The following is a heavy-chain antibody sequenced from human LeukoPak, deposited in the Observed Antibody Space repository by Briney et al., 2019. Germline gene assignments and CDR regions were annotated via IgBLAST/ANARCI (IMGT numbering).Heavy chain of an antibody. CDR1: GFTFSSYA. CDR2: ISSNGRST. D-gene: IGHD3-10*01. Sequence: PGGSLRLSCAASGFTFSSYAMHWVRQAPGKGLEYVSVISSNGRSTYYANSVKGRFTISRDNSKNTLYLQMGSLRAEDMAVYYCARGARGAFDCWGQGTLVTVSS. J-gene: IGHJ4*02. V-gene: IGHV3-64*01. CDR3: ARGARGAFDC.